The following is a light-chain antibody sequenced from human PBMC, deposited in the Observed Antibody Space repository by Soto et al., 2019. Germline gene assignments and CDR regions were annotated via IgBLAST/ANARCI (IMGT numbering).Light chain of an antibody. Sequence: QSVLTQPPSASGSPGQSVSISCTGTSSDVGGYNYVSWYQQYPGKAPKLMIYEVSKRPSGVPDRFSGSKSGNTASLIVSGLQAEDEADYYCSSYAGSNSYVFGTGTKLTVL. CDR3: SSYAGSNSYV. J-gene: IGLJ1*01. V-gene: IGLV2-8*01. CDR1: SSDVGGYNY. CDR2: EVS.